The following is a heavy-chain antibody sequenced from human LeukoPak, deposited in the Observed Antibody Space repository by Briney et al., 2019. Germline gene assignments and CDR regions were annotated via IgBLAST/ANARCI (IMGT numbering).Heavy chain of an antibody. V-gene: IGHV4-59*01. CDR3: ARELSGSYGY. CDR1: GGSISSYY. CDR2: VYYTGST. Sequence: MSSETLSLTCTVSGGSISSYYWSWIRQPPGKGLEWIWFVYYTGSTNYNPSLKSRVTISVDTSKNQFSLKLQSVTAADTAVYYCARELSGSYGYWGQGIMVTVSS. D-gene: IGHD3-10*01. J-gene: IGHJ4*02.